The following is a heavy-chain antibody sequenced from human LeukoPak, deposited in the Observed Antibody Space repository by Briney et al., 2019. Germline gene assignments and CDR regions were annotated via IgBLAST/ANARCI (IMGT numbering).Heavy chain of an antibody. D-gene: IGHD2-2*01. CDR3: ARGQSSLGAFDI. V-gene: IGHV4-59*07. J-gene: IGHJ3*02. Sequence: SDTLSLTCTVSGGSISSYYWSWIRQPPGKGLEWIGYIYYSGTTKYNPSLRSRVTISVDTSKNQFSLKLNSVTAADTAVYYCARGQSSLGAFDIWGQGTMVTVS. CDR2: IYYSGTT. CDR1: GGSISSYY.